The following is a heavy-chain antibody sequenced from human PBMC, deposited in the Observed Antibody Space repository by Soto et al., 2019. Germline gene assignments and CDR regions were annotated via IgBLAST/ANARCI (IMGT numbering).Heavy chain of an antibody. CDR1: GGSISSSNW. Sequence: SETLSLTCAVSGGSISSSNWRSWVRQPPGKGLEWIGEIYHSGSTNYNPSLKSRVTISVDKSKNQFSLKLSSVTAADTAVYYCARLSYTAAGNFDYWGQGTLVTVSS. J-gene: IGHJ4*02. CDR2: IYHSGST. CDR3: ARLSYTAAGNFDY. D-gene: IGHD6-13*01. V-gene: IGHV4-4*02.